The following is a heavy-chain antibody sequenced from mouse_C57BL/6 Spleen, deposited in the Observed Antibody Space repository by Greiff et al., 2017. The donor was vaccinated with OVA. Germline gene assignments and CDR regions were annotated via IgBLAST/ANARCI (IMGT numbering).Heavy chain of an antibody. J-gene: IGHJ3*01. D-gene: IGHD3-2*02. V-gene: IGHV1-80*01. CDR1: GYAFSSYW. CDR2: IYPGDGDT. CDR3: AKPDRSGYEMIAY. Sequence: QVQLQQSGAELVKPGASVKISCKASGYAFSSYWMNWVKQRPGKGLEWIGQIYPGDGDTNYNGKFKGKATLTADKSSSTAYMQLSSLTSEDSEVYFFAKPDRSGYEMIAYWGQGTLVTVSA.